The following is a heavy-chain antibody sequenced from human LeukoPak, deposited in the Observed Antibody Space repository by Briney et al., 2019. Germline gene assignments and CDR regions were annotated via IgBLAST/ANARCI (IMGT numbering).Heavy chain of an antibody. Sequence: GESLKISCKGSGYSFTSYWIGWVRQMPGKGLEWIGIIHPGDSDTRYSPSFQGQVTISADKSISTAYLQWSSLKASDTAMYYCARQEYCSGGSCYTWFDPWGQGTLVTVSS. D-gene: IGHD2-15*01. CDR2: IHPGDSDT. V-gene: IGHV5-51*01. CDR3: ARQEYCSGGSCYTWFDP. J-gene: IGHJ5*02. CDR1: GYSFTSYW.